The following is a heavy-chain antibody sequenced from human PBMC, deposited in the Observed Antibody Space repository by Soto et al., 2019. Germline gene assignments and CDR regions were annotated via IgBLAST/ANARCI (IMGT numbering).Heavy chain of an antibody. V-gene: IGHV3-23*01. Sequence: PGGSLRLSCAASGFTFSTYAMSWVRQAPGKGLEWVSAISGSGGNSTFYGDSVKGRFTISRDNSKNILYLQMNSLTADDTAVYYCVRVTSRENGYSYGTSDYWGQGTLVTVSS. CDR3: VRVTSRENGYSYGTSDY. D-gene: IGHD5-18*01. J-gene: IGHJ4*02. CDR2: ISGSGGNST. CDR1: GFTFSTYA.